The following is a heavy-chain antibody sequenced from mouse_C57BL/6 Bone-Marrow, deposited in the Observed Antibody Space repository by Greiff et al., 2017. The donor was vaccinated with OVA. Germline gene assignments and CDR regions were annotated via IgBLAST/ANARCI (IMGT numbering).Heavy chain of an antibody. CDR3: ARHPFDGYGDAMDY. CDR2: ISNGGGST. J-gene: IGHJ4*01. Sequence: EVKVVESGGGLVQPGGSLKLSCAASGFTFSDYYMYWVRQTPEKRLEWVAYISNGGGSTYYPDTVKGRFTISRDNAKNTLYLQMSRLKSEDTAMYNCARHPFDGYGDAMDYWGQGTSVTVSS. CDR1: GFTFSDYY. V-gene: IGHV5-12*01. D-gene: IGHD2-2*01.